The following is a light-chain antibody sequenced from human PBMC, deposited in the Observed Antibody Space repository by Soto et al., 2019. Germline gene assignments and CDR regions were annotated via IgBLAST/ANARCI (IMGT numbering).Light chain of an antibody. Sequence: QSALTQPASVSGSPGQSITISCTGTSSDVGGYNYVSWYQQLPGKAPKLMIYDVSNRPSGVSNRFSGSKSGNTASLTISGLQAEDEADYYCSSYTSSILFGGGTKLTVL. J-gene: IGLJ2*01. CDR1: SSDVGGYNY. V-gene: IGLV2-14*01. CDR2: DVS. CDR3: SSYTSSIL.